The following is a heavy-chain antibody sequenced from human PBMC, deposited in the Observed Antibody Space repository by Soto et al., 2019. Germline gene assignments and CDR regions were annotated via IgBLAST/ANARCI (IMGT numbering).Heavy chain of an antibody. CDR1: GFTFSTYW. V-gene: IGHV3-74*01. Sequence: WGSLRLSCAASGFTFSTYWMHWVRQAPGKGLVWVSLINSDGSTTNYADSVKGRFTISRDNAKNTLYLQMNSLRAEDTAVYYCARDAYYDMGVWGQGTTVTVSS. J-gene: IGHJ6*02. CDR3: ARDAYYDMGV. CDR2: INSDGSTT.